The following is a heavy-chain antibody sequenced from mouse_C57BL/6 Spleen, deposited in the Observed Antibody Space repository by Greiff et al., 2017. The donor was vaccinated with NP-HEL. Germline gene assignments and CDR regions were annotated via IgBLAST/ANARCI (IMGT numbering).Heavy chain of an antibody. CDR2: ISSGSSTI. J-gene: IGHJ1*03. V-gene: IGHV5-17*01. Sequence: DVMLVESGGGLVKPGGSLKLSCAASGFTFSDYGMHWVRQAPEKGLEWVAYISSGSSTIYYADTVKGRFTISRDNAKNTLFLQMTSLRSEDTAMYYCVSYYGSSDWYFDVWGTGTTVTVSS. D-gene: IGHD1-1*01. CDR1: GFTFSDYG. CDR3: VSYYGSSDWYFDV.